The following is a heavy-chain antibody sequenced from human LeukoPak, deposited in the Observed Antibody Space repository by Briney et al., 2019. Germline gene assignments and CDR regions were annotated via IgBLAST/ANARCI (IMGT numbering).Heavy chain of an antibody. Sequence: GGSLRLSCAASGFTFSSYAMSWVRQAPGKGLEWVSAISGSGGSTYCADSVKGRFTISRDNSKNTLYLQMNSLRAEDTAVYYCAKDLVVVPAAFFDYWGQGTLVTVSS. J-gene: IGHJ4*02. CDR3: AKDLVVVPAAFFDY. CDR1: GFTFSSYA. CDR2: ISGSGGST. D-gene: IGHD2-2*01. V-gene: IGHV3-23*01.